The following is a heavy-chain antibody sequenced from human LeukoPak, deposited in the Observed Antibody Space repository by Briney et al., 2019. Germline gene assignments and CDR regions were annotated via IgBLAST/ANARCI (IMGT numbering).Heavy chain of an antibody. V-gene: IGHV3-30*18. Sequence: GRSLTLSCAVSGFTFNEYGMHWVRQAPGKGREWVAAISHDGSKTYSGDSVKGRFTISRDNSKNTLFLEMNSLRPEDTAMYYCAKDAGQWQNWNWFAPWGQGTLVIVSS. CDR2: ISHDGSKT. J-gene: IGHJ5*02. CDR1: GFTFNEYG. D-gene: IGHD6-19*01. CDR3: AKDAGQWQNWNWFAP.